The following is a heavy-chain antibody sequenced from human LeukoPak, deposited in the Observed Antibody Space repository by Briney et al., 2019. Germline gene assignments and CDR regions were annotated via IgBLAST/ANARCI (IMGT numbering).Heavy chain of an antibody. V-gene: IGHV1-24*01. J-gene: IGHJ4*02. CDR3: AREGDYCSGGSCYNHKYHFDY. Sequence: GASVKVSCKVSGYTLTELSMHWVRQAPGKGLEWMGGFDPEDGETNYAQKFQGRVTITADESTSTAYMELSSLRSEDTAVYYCAREGDYCSGGSCYNHKYHFDYWGQGTLVTVSS. CDR1: GYTLTELS. CDR2: FDPEDGET. D-gene: IGHD2-15*01.